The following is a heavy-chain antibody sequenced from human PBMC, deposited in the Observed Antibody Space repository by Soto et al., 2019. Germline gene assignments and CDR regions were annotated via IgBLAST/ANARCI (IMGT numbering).Heavy chain of an antibody. CDR2: ISSSSSYI. J-gene: IGHJ3*02. CDR3: ARDRTRFGEFTDAFDI. CDR1: GFTFSSYS. D-gene: IGHD3-10*01. V-gene: IGHV3-21*01. Sequence: EVQLVDSGGGLVKPGGSLRLSCAASGFTFSSYSMNWVRQAPGKGLEWVSSISSSSSYIYYADSVKGRFTISRDNAKNSLYLQMNSLRAEDTAVYYCARDRTRFGEFTDAFDIWGQGTMVTVSS.